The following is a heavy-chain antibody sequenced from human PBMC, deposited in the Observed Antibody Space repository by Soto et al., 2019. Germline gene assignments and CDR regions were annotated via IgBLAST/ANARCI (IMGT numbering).Heavy chain of an antibody. Sequence: SETLSLTCTVSGGSISSSSYYWGWIRQPPGKGLEWIGSIYYSGSTYYNPSLKSRVTISVDTSKNQFSLKLSSVTAADTAVYYCARGRRLLWFGELFATEAYYYYGMDVWGQGTTVTVSS. CDR3: ARGRRLLWFGELFATEAYYYYGMDV. CDR2: IYYSGST. D-gene: IGHD3-10*01. V-gene: IGHV4-39*07. CDR1: GGSISSSSYY. J-gene: IGHJ6*02.